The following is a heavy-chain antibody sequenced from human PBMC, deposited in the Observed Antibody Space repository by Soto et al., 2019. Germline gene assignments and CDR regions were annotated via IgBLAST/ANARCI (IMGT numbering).Heavy chain of an antibody. CDR1: GYTFTGYD. V-gene: IGHV1-2*04. Sequence: ASVKVSCKASGYTFTGYDMHWVRQAPGQGLEWMGWINPNSGGTNYAQKFQGWVTMTRDTSISTAYMELSRLRSDDTAVYYCARALRAVAELDYWGQGTLVTVSS. J-gene: IGHJ4*02. CDR2: INPNSGGT. D-gene: IGHD6-19*01. CDR3: ARALRAVAELDY.